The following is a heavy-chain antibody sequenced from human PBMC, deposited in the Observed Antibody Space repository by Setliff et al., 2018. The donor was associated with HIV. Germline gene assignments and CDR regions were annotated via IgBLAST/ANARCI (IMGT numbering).Heavy chain of an antibody. V-gene: IGHV1-69*06. CDR1: GDTFSNYA. D-gene: IGHD3-10*01. CDR2: IIPIFGTA. J-gene: IGHJ4*01. CDR3: ARVFYYSAGSYSLDY. Sequence: SVKVSCKASGDTFSNYAISWVRQAPGQGLEWMGGIIPIFGTANYAQKFEGRVTITADKSTSTAYMEVNSLRFEDTAVYYCARVFYYSAGSYSLDYWGQETLVTVS.